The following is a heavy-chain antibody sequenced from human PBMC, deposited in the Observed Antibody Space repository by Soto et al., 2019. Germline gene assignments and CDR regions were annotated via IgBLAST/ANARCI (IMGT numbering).Heavy chain of an antibody. CDR1: GGSITSRGSC. Sequence: PSETLSLDCTVSGGSITSRGSCRSWIRQHPGKGLEWIGYIYYSGSTYYNPSLKSRVIISVDTSKNQFSLKLSSVTAADTAVYYCARGCIGVDPDHCFDPRGQGTLVTVSS. CDR2: IYYSGST. D-gene: IGHD3-3*01. J-gene: IGHJ5*02. CDR3: ARGCIGVDPDHCFDP. V-gene: IGHV4-31*03.